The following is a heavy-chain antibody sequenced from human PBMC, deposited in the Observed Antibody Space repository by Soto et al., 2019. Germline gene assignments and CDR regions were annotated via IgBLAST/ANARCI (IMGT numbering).Heavy chain of an antibody. J-gene: IGHJ4*02. V-gene: IGHV1-8*02. CDR3: EVTTGY. CDR2: MSPDSGNT. Sequence: QVQVVQSRAEVKKPGASVRVSCKTSGYTFTDYDINWVRQAAGQGLEYMGWMSPDSGNTGYSQQFQGRVTMTSNTSTSTASMELSSLTSEDTAVYYCEVTTGYWGQGTMVTVSS. CDR1: GYTFTDYD. D-gene: IGHD1-1*01.